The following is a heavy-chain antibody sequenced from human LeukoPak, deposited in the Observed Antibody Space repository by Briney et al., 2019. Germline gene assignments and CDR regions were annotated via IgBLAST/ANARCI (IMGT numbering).Heavy chain of an antibody. CDR3: AELGITMIGGV. Sequence: GGSLRLSCAASGSTFSSYAMSWVRQAPGKGLEWVSGISDSGGRTYYADSVKGRFTISRDNSKNTLCLRMNSLRAEDTAVYYCAELGITMIGGVWGKGTTVTISS. J-gene: IGHJ6*04. CDR2: ISDSGGRT. CDR1: GSTFSSYA. D-gene: IGHD3-10*02. V-gene: IGHV3-23*01.